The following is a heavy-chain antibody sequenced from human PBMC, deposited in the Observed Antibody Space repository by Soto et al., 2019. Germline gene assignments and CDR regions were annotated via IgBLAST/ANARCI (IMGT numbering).Heavy chain of an antibody. D-gene: IGHD3-10*01. CDR3: ARERGSGSYYTPWFDP. J-gene: IGHJ5*02. Sequence: QVQLVQSGAEVKKPGASVKVSCKASGYTFTSYDINWVRQATGQGLEWMGWMNPNSGNTGYAQKFQGRVTMTRNTSITTAYMELSSLRSEDTAVYYCARERGSGSYYTPWFDPWGQGTLVTVSS. V-gene: IGHV1-8*01. CDR2: MNPNSGNT. CDR1: GYTFTSYD.